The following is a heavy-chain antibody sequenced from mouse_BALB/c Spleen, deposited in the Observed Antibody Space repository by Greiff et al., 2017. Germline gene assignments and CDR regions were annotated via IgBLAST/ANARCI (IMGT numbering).Heavy chain of an antibody. CDR3: ARRGLRGDYYAMDY. J-gene: IGHJ4*01. CDR1: GYTFTSYW. CDR2: INPSNGRT. D-gene: IGHD1-1*01. V-gene: IGHV1S81*02. Sequence: VQLQQPGAELVKPGASVKLSCKASGYTFTSYWMHWVKQRPGQGLEWIGEINPSNGRTNYNEKFKSKATLTVDKSSSTAYMQLSSLTSEDYAVYYCARRGLRGDYYAMDYWGQGTSVTVSS.